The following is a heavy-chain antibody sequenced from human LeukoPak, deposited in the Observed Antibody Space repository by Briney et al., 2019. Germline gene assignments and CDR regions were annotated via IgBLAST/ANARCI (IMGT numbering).Heavy chain of an antibody. CDR1: GFTFSSYA. J-gene: IGHJ6*03. CDR3: AKGLPPWDSSRDDNNYMDG. V-gene: IGHV3-23*01. Sequence: GGSLTLSCAASGFTFSSYATSWVRPPPGKGREWVSAISGSGGSTSYAGSVKGRLTLSRDHSKHPLFLQVDSLRGRGPGIYFRAKGLPPWDSSRDDNNYMDGSGEGSTVADSS. CDR2: ISGSGGST. D-gene: IGHD6-13*01.